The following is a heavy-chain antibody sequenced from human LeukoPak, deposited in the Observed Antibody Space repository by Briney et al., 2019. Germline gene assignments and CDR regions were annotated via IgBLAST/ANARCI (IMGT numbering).Heavy chain of an antibody. CDR1: GVTFSSYS. D-gene: IGHD6-13*01. V-gene: IGHV3-21*01. Sequence: PGGSLRLSCAASGVTFSSYSMNWVRQAPGKGLEWVSSISSSSSYIYYADSVKGRFTISRDNAKNSLYLQMNSLRAEDTAVYYCASLGIAAAGRDYFDYWGQGTLVTVS. CDR2: ISSSSSYI. CDR3: ASLGIAAAGRDYFDY. J-gene: IGHJ4*02.